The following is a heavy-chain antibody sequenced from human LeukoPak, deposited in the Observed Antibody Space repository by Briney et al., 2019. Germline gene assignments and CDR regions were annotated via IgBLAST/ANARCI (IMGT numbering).Heavy chain of an antibody. V-gene: IGHV4-39*01. CDR3: ARPYSSGWYGDFDY. J-gene: IGHJ4*02. CDR2: IYYSGST. CDR1: GGSISSSSYY. Sequence: SETLSLTCTVSGGSISSSSYYWGWVRQPPGKGLEWIGSIYYSGSTYYNPSLKSRVTISVDTSKNQFSLKLSSVTAADTAVYYCARPYSSGWYGDFDYWGQGTLVTVSS. D-gene: IGHD6-19*01.